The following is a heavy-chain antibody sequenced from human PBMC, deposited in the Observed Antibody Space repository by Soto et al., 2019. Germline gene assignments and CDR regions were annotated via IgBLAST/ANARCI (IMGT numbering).Heavy chain of an antibody. J-gene: IGHJ5*01. CDR3: AHSLWLGYKAWFDS. D-gene: IGHD6-19*01. CDR1: GFSLTTSGEG. V-gene: IGHV2-5*02. Sequence: QIALKESGPTRVKPTQTLILTCTFSGFSLTTSGEGVGWIRQTPGKALEWLALIYWDDDKRYSPSLTTRLTVHQDTSKNQVVLTMTNMDPMNTGTYFCAHSLWLGYKAWFDSWGQGTLVTVSS. CDR2: IYWDDDK.